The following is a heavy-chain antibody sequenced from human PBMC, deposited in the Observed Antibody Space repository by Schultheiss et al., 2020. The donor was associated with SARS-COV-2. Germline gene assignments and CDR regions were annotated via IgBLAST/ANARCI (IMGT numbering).Heavy chain of an antibody. CDR2: IYYSGST. V-gene: IGHV4-34*01. CDR3: AGRQDCSGGSCYSSWPDY. CDR1: GGSFSGYY. D-gene: IGHD2-15*01. J-gene: IGHJ4*02. Sequence: SETLSLTCAVYGGSFSGYYWGWIRQPPGKGLEWIGSIYYSGSTNYNPSLKSRVTISVDTSKNQFSLKLSSVTAADTAVYYCAGRQDCSGGSCYSSWPDYWGQGTLVTVSS.